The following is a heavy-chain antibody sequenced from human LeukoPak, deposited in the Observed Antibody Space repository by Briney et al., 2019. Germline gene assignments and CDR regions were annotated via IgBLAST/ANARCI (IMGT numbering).Heavy chain of an antibody. CDR3: ARGDLDY. CDR1: GFTFSSYN. V-gene: IGHV3-48*02. Sequence: GGSPRLSGAASGFTFSSYNMNWVRQAPGKGLEWLSYISSSSSTIYYADSVKGRFTISRDNAKNSLHVQMNSLRDEDTAVYYCARGDLDYWGQGTLVTVSS. CDR2: ISSSSSTI. J-gene: IGHJ4*02.